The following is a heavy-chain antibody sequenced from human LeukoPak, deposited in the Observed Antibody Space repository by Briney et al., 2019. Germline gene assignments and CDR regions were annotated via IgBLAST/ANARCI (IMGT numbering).Heavy chain of an antibody. CDR3: ARVGRTGPRTGGYCSGGSCYYYYYMDV. V-gene: IGHV1-8*01. CDR2: MNPNSGNT. J-gene: IGHJ6*03. Sequence: ASVKVSCKASGYTFTSYDINWVRQATGQGLEWMGWMNPNSGNTGYAQKFQGRVTMTRNTSISTAYMELSSLRSEDTAVYYCARVGRTGPRTGGYCSGGSCYYYYYMDVWGKGTTVTISS. CDR1: GYTFTSYD. D-gene: IGHD2-15*01.